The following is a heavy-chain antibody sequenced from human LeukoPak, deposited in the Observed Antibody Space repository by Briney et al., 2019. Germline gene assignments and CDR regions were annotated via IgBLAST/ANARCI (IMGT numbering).Heavy chain of an antibody. V-gene: IGHV1-69*04. CDR2: IIPIFGVA. J-gene: IGHJ6*02. Sequence: GAPVKLSCKAFRDTFRSYALSSGRQAPRHELEWMGRIIPIFGVANYAQKFQGRVTITADKSTSTAYMEVSSMRSEETAVYYCARGGNCSSTSCQTYYYYGMDVWGQGTTVTVSS. D-gene: IGHD2-2*01. CDR3: ARGGNCSSTSCQTYYYYGMDV. CDR1: RDTFRSYA.